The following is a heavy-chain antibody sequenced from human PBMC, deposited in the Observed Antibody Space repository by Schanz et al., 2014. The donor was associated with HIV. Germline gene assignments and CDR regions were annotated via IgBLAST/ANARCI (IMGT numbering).Heavy chain of an antibody. J-gene: IGHJ4*02. Sequence: QVQLVQSGAEVQKPGASVKVSCKASGYSFTSYDINWVRQATGQGLEWMGWVNPKSGNTGYAQKFQGRVTMTRNTSISTAYMELSSLRSDDTAIYYCARSRYGDYPYYFDYWGQGTRVIVSS. D-gene: IGHD4-17*01. CDR1: GYSFTSYD. V-gene: IGHV1-8*02. CDR2: VNPKSGNT. CDR3: ARSRYGDYPYYFDY.